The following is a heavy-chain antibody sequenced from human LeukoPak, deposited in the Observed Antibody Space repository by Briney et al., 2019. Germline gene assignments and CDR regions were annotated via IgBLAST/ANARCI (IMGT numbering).Heavy chain of an antibody. CDR1: GYTFTSYG. CDR2: ISAYNGNT. D-gene: IGHD6-13*01. J-gene: IGHJ4*02. V-gene: IGHV1-18*01. CDR3: ARTYSSSWMPYYFDY. Sequence: GASVKVSCKASGYTFTSYGISCVRQAPGQGLEWMGWISAYNGNTNYAQKLQGRVTMTTDTSTSTAYMELRSLRSDDTAVYYCARTYSSSWMPYYFDYWGQGTLVTVSS.